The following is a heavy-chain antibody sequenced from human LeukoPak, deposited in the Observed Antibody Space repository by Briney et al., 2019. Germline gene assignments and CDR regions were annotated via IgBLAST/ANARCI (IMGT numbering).Heavy chain of an antibody. CDR2: INHGEST. CDR3: ARGRTYYYDTSGYYPSIYYGMDV. Sequence: SETLSLTCAVSGGSFSGYYWYWIRQPPGRGLEWIGEINHGESTNYNPSLKSRATLSVDTSKNQFSLKLTSVTAADTAVYYCARGRTYYYDTSGYYPSIYYGMDVWGQGTTVIVSS. D-gene: IGHD3-22*01. V-gene: IGHV4-34*01. J-gene: IGHJ6*02. CDR1: GGSFSGYY.